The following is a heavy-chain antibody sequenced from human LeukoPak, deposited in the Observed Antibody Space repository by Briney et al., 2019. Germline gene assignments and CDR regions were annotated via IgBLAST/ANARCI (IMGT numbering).Heavy chain of an antibody. Sequence: ASVKVSCKASGYTFTSYDINWVRQATGQGLEWMGWMNPNSGNTGYAQKFQGRVTITRNTSISTAYMELSSLRSEDTAVYYCARGSCSGGSCYSFYYYYYMDVWGKGTTVTVSS. CDR1: GYTFTSYD. D-gene: IGHD2-15*01. J-gene: IGHJ6*03. CDR3: ARGSCSGGSCYSFYYYYYMDV. V-gene: IGHV1-8*03. CDR2: MNPNSGNT.